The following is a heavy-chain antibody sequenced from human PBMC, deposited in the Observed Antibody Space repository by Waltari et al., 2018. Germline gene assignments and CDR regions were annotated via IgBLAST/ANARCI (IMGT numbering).Heavy chain of an antibody. V-gene: IGHV3-23*01. Sequence: EEQLLESGGDLVQPGGSLRLSCEASGVTFSDFAMKWVRQSPGKGLEWVSVIGGDSKNIHYADSGKDRLTISRDNSKNTVYMEMKSLRAEDTAVYYCSKYIQRGDEGYWGQGTLVTVSS. CDR2: IGGDSKNI. J-gene: IGHJ4*02. CDR3: SKYIQRGDEGY. CDR1: GVTFSDFA.